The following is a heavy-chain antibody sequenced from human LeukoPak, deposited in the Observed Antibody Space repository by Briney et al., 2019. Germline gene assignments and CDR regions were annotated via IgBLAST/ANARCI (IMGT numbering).Heavy chain of an antibody. Sequence: SVKVSCKASGGTFSSYTISWVRQAPGQGLEWMGRIIPILGIANYAQKFQGRVTITADKSTSTAYMELRSLRSEDTAVYYCAANLYDFWSGYYGRFDYWGQGTLVTVSS. J-gene: IGHJ4*02. D-gene: IGHD3-3*01. V-gene: IGHV1-69*02. CDR2: IIPILGIA. CDR1: GGTFSSYT. CDR3: AANLYDFWSGYYGRFDY.